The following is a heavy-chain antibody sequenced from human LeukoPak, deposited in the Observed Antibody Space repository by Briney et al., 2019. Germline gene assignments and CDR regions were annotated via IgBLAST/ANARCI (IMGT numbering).Heavy chain of an antibody. D-gene: IGHD6-6*01. CDR1: GYSFTSYW. Sequence: GESLKISCKGSGYSFTSYWIGWVRQMPGKGLEWMGIIYPGDSDTRYSPSFQGQVTISADKSISTAYLQWSSLKASDTAMYYCAGPSSSSSLFDAFDIWGQGTMVTVSS. V-gene: IGHV5-51*01. CDR3: AGPSSSSSLFDAFDI. CDR2: IYPGDSDT. J-gene: IGHJ3*02.